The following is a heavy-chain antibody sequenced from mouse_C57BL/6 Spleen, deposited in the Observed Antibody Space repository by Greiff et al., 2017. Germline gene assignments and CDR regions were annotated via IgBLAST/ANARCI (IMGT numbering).Heavy chain of an antibody. CDR2: IYPGSGST. J-gene: IGHJ3*01. V-gene: IGHV1-55*01. Sequence: QVQLQQPGAELVKPGASVKMSCKASGYTFASYWITWVKQRPGQGLEWIGDIYPGSGSTNYNEKFKSKATLTVDTSSSTAYLQLINRTSEDSAVYYCEREGTGIFAYWGQGTLVTVSA. CDR3: EREGTGIFAY. CDR1: GYTFASYW.